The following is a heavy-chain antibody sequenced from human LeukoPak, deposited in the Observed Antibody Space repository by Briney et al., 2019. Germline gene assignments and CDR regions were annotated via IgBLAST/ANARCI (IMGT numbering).Heavy chain of an antibody. D-gene: IGHD4-17*01. V-gene: IGHV4-4*07. CDR1: GGSIGSYY. Sequence: SETLSLTCTVSGGSIGSYYWSWIRQPAGKGLEWIGRIYTSGSTNYNPSLKSRVTMSVDTSKNQFSLKLSSVTAADTAVYYCARSNDNGDYYFDSWGQGTLVTVSS. CDR2: IYTSGST. CDR3: ARSNDNGDYYFDS. J-gene: IGHJ4*02.